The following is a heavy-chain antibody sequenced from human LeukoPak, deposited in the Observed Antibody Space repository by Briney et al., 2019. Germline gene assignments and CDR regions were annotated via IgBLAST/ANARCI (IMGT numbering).Heavy chain of an antibody. CDR3: ARYFSGKTLDY. CDR2: IYYTGST. CDR1: GGSISSYY. Sequence: KPSETLSLTCTVSGGSISSYYWRWIRQPPGKGLEWIGYIYYTGSTNYNPSLKSRVTISVDTSKNQFSLKLSSVTAADTAVYYCARYFSGKTLDYWGQGTLVTASS. D-gene: IGHD1-26*01. V-gene: IGHV4-59*01. J-gene: IGHJ4*02.